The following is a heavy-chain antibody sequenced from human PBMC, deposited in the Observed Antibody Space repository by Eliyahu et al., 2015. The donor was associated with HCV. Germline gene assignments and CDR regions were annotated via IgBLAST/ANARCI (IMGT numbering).Heavy chain of an antibody. V-gene: IGHV3-30-3*01. Sequence: QVQLVESGGGVVQPGRSLXLXCAASGFPFSSYAMHWVRQAPGKGLEWVAVISYDGSNKYYADSVKGRFTISRDNSKNTLYLQMNSLRAEDTAVYYCARVASSANEYAFDIWGQGTMVTVSS. CDR2: ISYDGSNK. CDR3: ARVASSANEYAFDI. J-gene: IGHJ3*02. D-gene: IGHD6-19*01. CDR1: GFPFSSYA.